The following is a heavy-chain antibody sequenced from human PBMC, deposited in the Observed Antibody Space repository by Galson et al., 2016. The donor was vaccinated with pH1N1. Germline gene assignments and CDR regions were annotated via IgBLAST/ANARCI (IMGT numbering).Heavy chain of an antibody. D-gene: IGHD3-22*01. CDR2: IIPIFNTA. V-gene: IGHV1-69*01. CDR1: GGTFGSYG. CDR3: AREDYYDTDLSDWYFDL. Sequence: SGGTFGSYGINWVRQAPGQGVEWMGGIIPIFNTAKYAQNFQGRVTITADESTTTAYMELSSLRSEDTAVYYCAREDYYDTDLSDWYFDLWGRGTLLTVAS. J-gene: IGHJ2*01.